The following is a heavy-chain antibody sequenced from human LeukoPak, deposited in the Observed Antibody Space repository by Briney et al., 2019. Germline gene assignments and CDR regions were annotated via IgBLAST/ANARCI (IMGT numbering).Heavy chain of an antibody. V-gene: IGHV1-18*01. CDR2: ISAYNGNT. J-gene: IGHJ4*02. CDR1: GFTFTSYG. CDR3: ARGGLSRSPSIDY. D-gene: IGHD1-26*01. Sequence: ASVKVSCKAFGFTFTSYGFTWLRRAPGQGPEWMGWISAYNGNTNYAQQLRGRVTMTTDTSTSTVYMELRSLRSDDTAVYFCARGGLSRSPSIDYWGQGTLVTVFS.